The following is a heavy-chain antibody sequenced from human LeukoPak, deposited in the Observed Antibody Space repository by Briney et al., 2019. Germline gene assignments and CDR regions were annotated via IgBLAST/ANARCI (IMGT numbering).Heavy chain of an antibody. D-gene: IGHD6-13*01. J-gene: IGHJ6*02. Sequence: SETLSLTCTVSGVPISSYYWSWIRQPAGKGLEWMGLIYTSGSTNYNPSLKSRVTMSLDTSKNQFSLKLSSVTAADTAVYYCARDREAAPPYYGMDVWGQGTTVTVSS. CDR3: ARDREAAPPYYGMDV. CDR2: IYTSGST. CDR1: GVPISSYY. V-gene: IGHV4-4*07.